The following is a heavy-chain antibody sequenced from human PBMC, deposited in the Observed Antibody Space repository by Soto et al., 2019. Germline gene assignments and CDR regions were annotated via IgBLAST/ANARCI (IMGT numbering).Heavy chain of an antibody. J-gene: IGHJ4*02. CDR3: AKGWRGYPIAY. Sequence: QVQLVESGGGVVQPGRSLRLSCAASGFTFSSYGMHWVRQAPGKGLEWVAVISYDGSNKYYADSVKGRFTISRDNSKNTLYLQMNSLRAEDTAVYYCAKGWRGYPIAYWGRGTLVTVCS. D-gene: IGHD3-3*01. V-gene: IGHV3-30*18. CDR1: GFTFSSYG. CDR2: ISYDGSNK.